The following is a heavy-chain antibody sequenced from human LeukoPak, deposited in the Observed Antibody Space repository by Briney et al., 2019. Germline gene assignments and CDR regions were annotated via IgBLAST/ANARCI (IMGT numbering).Heavy chain of an antibody. J-gene: IGHJ1*01. V-gene: IGHV3-53*01. Sequence: GGSLRLSCEVSGFPVRSRYMTWVRQAPGKGLECASVIYSGGTTYYIDSVKGRFTISRDISKSTMYLEMNNLRVEDTAVYYCASLEGGPTDGRWGQGTLVTVSS. D-gene: IGHD3-3*01. CDR3: ASLEGGPTDGR. CDR1: GFPVRSRY. CDR2: IYSGGTT.